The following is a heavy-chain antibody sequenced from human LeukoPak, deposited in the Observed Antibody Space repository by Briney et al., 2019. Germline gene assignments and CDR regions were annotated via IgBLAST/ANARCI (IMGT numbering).Heavy chain of an antibody. J-gene: IGHJ5*02. Sequence: SETLSLTCTVSGYSISSGYYWGWIRQPPGKGLEWIGSIYHSGSTYYNPSLKSRVTISVDTSKNQFSLKLSSVTAADTAVYYCARVENYDFWSGYWFDPWGQGTLVTVSS. V-gene: IGHV4-38-2*02. D-gene: IGHD3-3*01. CDR3: ARVENYDFWSGYWFDP. CDR2: IYHSGST. CDR1: GYSISSGYY.